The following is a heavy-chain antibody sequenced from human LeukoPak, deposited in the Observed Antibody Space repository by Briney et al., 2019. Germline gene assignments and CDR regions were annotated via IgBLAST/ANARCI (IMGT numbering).Heavy chain of an antibody. Sequence: GGSLSLSCAASGFTFSSYWMSWVRRAPGKGLEWVANIKQDGSEKYYVDSVKGRFTISRDNAKNSLYLQMNSLRAEDTAVYYCARAGAVTGTMGYFDYWGQGSLVTVSS. J-gene: IGHJ4*02. CDR1: GFTFSSYW. V-gene: IGHV3-7*03. CDR2: IKQDGSEK. D-gene: IGHD6-19*01. CDR3: ARAGAVTGTMGYFDY.